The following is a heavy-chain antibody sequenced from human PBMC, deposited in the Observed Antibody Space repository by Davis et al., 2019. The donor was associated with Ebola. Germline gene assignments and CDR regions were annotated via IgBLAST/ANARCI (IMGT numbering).Heavy chain of an antibody. J-gene: IGHJ3*01. V-gene: IGHV3-48*02. Sequence: GESLKISCAASGFTFSSYSMNWVRQAPGKGLEWISFISSRSRTIYYADSVKGRLTISRDNDKNSLYLQMNNLRDEDTAVYYCARDLSAHFDFWSGYSRPDGFDFWSQGTMVTVSS. D-gene: IGHD3-3*01. CDR2: ISSRSRTI. CDR3: ARDLSAHFDFWSGYSRPDGFDF. CDR1: GFTFSSYS.